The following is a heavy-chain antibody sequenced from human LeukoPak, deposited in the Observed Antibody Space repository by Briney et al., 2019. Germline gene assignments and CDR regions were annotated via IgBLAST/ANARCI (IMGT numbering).Heavy chain of an antibody. D-gene: IGHD5-12*01. J-gene: IGHJ4*02. Sequence: SQTLSLTCTVSGGSISSGTYYWGWIRQPPGKGLEWIGSIYHSGSTYYNPSLKSRVTISVDTSKNQFSLKLSSVTAADTAVYYCARDGSGGAITWWGQGTLVIVSS. CDR2: IYHSGST. CDR1: GGSISSGTYY. CDR3: ARDGSGGAITW. V-gene: IGHV4-39*07.